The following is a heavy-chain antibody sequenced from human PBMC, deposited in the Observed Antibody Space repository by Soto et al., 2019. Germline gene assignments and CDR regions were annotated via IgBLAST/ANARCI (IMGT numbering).Heavy chain of an antibody. CDR3: ARARSLYSYGPFDY. V-gene: IGHV1-69*02. CDR1: GGTFSSYT. Sequence: SVKVSCKASGGTFSSYTISWVRQAPGQGLEWMGRIIPILGIANYAQKFQGRVTITADKSTSTAYMELSSLRSEDTAVYYCARARSLYSYGPFDYWGQGTLVTVSS. CDR2: IIPILGIA. J-gene: IGHJ4*02. D-gene: IGHD5-18*01.